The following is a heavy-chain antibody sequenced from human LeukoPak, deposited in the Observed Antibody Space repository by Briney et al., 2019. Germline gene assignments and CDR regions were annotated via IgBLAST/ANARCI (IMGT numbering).Heavy chain of an antibody. V-gene: IGHV4-4*07. J-gene: IGHJ4*02. CDR1: GGFIASYS. Sequence: PSETLSLTCTVSGGFIASYSWSWIRQPAGKGLEWIGRIYTRGGSDYNPSLKSRVTMSLDTSKNQFYLKMTSVTAADTAVYYCARGPSGYYYGWGQGILVTVSS. D-gene: IGHD3-22*01. CDR2: IYTRGGS. CDR3: ARGPSGYYYG.